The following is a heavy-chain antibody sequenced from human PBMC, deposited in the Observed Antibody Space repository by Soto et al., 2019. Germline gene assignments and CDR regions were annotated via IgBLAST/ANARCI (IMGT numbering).Heavy chain of an antibody. V-gene: IGHV3-53*02. CDR3: ARVSSPFGD. Sequence: EVQLVETGGGLIQPGGSLRLSCAVSGFTVRSNYMSWVLQAPGKGLEWVSIIYSSGNTYYADSVKGRFTMSRDTSTNTVFLQMSSLRAEDTSVYYWARVSSPFGDWGQGTLVTVSS. CDR2: IYSSGNT. D-gene: IGHD3-16*01. CDR1: GFTVRSNY. J-gene: IGHJ4*02.